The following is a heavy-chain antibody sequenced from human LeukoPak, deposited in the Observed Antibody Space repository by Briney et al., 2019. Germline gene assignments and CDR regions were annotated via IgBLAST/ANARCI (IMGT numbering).Heavy chain of an antibody. D-gene: IGHD3-10*01. V-gene: IGHV3-30*18. CDR3: EKQLVRGVNPLDY. CDR1: GFSFSTYG. Sequence: GGSLRLSCAASGFSFSTYGMHWVRQAPGKGLEWVAVIAFDGTYKDYADSVKGRFTISRDNSENTMFLQMNSLRAEDTAVYYCEKQLVRGVNPLDYWGQGALVTVSS. CDR2: IAFDGTYK. J-gene: IGHJ4*02.